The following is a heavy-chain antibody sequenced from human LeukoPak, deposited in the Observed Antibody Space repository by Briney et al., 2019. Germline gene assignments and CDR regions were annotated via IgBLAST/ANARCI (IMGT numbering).Heavy chain of an antibody. J-gene: IGHJ4*02. V-gene: IGHV4-39*07. CDR3: ARMGLQPGGPFDY. D-gene: IGHD5-24*01. CDR2: IYHSGST. CDR1: GGSISSSSYY. Sequence: SETLSLTCTVAGGSISSSSYYWGWIRQPPGKGLEWIGSIYHSGSTYYNPSLKSRVTISVDTSKNQFSLKLSSVTAADTAVYYCARMGLQPGGPFDYWGQATLVTVSS.